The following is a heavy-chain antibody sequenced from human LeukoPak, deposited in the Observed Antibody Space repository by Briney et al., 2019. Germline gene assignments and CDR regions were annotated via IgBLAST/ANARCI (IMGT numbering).Heavy chain of an antibody. J-gene: IGHJ4*02. Sequence: GGSLRLSCAASGLTFSSHWMHWVRQAPGKGLVWVSRIISDGSSATYADSVKGRFTISRDNAKNSLYLQMNSLRAEDTAVYYCAPYYYDSSGHRLYWGQGTLVTVSS. CDR1: GLTFSSHW. CDR3: APYYYDSSGHRLY. D-gene: IGHD3-22*01. CDR2: IISDGSSA. V-gene: IGHV3-74*01.